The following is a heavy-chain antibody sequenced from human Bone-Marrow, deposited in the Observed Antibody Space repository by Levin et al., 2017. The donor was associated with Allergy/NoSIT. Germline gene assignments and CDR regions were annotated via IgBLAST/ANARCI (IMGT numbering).Heavy chain of an antibody. CDR2: ITSSGDST. D-gene: IGHD3-22*01. CDR3: AREPARGYYDSSGYSGDH. J-gene: IGHJ4*02. V-gene: IGHV3-48*02. Sequence: GGSLRLSCAASGFTFRHYTMNWVRQAPGKGLEWVSCITSSGDSTYYADSVKGRFTISRDNAKNSLYLQLNRLRDEDTAMYYCAREPARGYYDSSGYSGDHWGQGTLVTVSS. CDR1: GFTFRHYT.